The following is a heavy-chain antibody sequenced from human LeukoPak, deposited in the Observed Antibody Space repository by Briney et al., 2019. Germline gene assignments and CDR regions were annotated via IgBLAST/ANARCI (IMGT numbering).Heavy chain of an antibody. CDR2: ISRSSTTI. Sequence: GGSLGLSCAASGFTFSSYSMNWVRQAPGKGLEWVSDISRSSTTIYYADSVKGRFTISRDNAKNSLYLQMNSLRVEDTAVYYCASAGYSSSWYHYWGQGTLVTVSS. CDR1: GFTFSSYS. V-gene: IGHV3-48*01. CDR3: ASAGYSSSWYHY. J-gene: IGHJ4*02. D-gene: IGHD6-13*01.